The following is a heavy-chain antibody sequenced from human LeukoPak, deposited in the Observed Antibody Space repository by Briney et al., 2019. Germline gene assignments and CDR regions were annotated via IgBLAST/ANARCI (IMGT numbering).Heavy chain of an antibody. Sequence: ESLKISCKGSGYSFTSYWIGWVRQMPGKGLEWMGIIYPGDSDTRYSPSFQGQVTISADKSISTAYLQWSSLKASDTATYYCARLGPPAYYYDSSGLRFFDYWGQGTLVTVSS. CDR2: IYPGDSDT. J-gene: IGHJ4*02. V-gene: IGHV5-51*01. CDR1: GYSFTSYW. CDR3: ARLGPPAYYYDSSGLRFFDY. D-gene: IGHD3-22*01.